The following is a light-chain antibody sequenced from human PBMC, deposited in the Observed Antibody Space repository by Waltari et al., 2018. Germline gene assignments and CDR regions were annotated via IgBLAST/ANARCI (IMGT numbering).Light chain of an antibody. J-gene: IGKJ4*01. CDR1: QGVTNY. Sequence: DIVLTQSPAILSLSPGERASLSCRASQGVTNYVAWHQQKPGQAPRLLLYDTSNKATGIPARFSGSGFGTDFTLTISSLEPEDFAVYYCQQRRDWPLTFGGGTKVEIK. CDR2: DTS. V-gene: IGKV3-11*01. CDR3: QQRRDWPLT.